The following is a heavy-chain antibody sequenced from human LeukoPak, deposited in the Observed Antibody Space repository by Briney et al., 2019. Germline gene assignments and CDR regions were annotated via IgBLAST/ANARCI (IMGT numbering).Heavy chain of an antibody. CDR2: IYYSGST. Sequence: SSETLSLTCTVSGGSISSSSYYWGWIRQPPGKGLEWIGSIYYSGSTYYNPSLKSRVTISVDTSKNQFSLKLSSVTAADTAVYYCARLRPYVWQLEARRADPWGQGTLVTVSS. J-gene: IGHJ5*02. D-gene: IGHD6-6*01. CDR1: GGSISSSSYY. V-gene: IGHV4-39*01. CDR3: ARLRPYVWQLEARRADP.